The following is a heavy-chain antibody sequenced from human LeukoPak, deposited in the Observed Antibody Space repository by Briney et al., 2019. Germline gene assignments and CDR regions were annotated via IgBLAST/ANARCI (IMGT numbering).Heavy chain of an antibody. D-gene: IGHD6-13*01. CDR3: AKDPRRYSRTGGYFDY. J-gene: IGHJ4*02. CDR2: IKQDGSEK. V-gene: IGHV3-7*01. CDR1: GFTFSSYW. Sequence: GGSLRLSCAASGFTFSSYWMSWVRQAPGKGLEWVANIKQDGSEKYYVDSVKGRFTISRDNAKNSLYLQMNSLRAEDTAVYYCAKDPRRYSRTGGYFDYWGQGTLVTVSS.